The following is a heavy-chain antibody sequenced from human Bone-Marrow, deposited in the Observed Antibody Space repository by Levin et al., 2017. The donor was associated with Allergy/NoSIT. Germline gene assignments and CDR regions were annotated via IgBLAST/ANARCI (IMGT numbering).Heavy chain of an antibody. Sequence: LSLTCAASESTFRTYGMSWVRQAPGRGLEWVSYISTSGRNIDYADSVKGRFTISRDNVKNSLFLQMNSLRDEDTAVYYCARDRDRFDNHYYSMDVWGQGTTVIVSS. CDR2: ISTSGRNI. J-gene: IGHJ6*02. CDR1: ESTFRTYG. CDR3: ARDRDRFDNHYYSMDV. D-gene: IGHD1-14*01. V-gene: IGHV3-48*02.